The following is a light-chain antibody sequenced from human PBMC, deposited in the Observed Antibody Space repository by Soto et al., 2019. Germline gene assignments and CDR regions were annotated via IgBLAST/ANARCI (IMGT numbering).Light chain of an antibody. CDR3: QPYDNWPGT. Sequence: EIEVTQAPATLSVSPRERATLSCRASQSVSSNLAWYQQRPGQAPRLLIYGASTRATGVPARFSGSGSGTEFTLTISSLQSEDFAVYYCQPYDNWPGTFGQGPKVDIK. J-gene: IGKJ2*02. CDR1: QSVSSN. CDR2: GAS. V-gene: IGKV3-15*01.